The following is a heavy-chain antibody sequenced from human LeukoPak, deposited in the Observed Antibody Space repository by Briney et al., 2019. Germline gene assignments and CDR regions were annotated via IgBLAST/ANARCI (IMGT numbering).Heavy chain of an antibody. V-gene: IGHV4-34*01. CDR2: INHSGST. Sequence: SETLSLTCAVYGGSFSGYYWSWIRQPPGKGLEWIGEINHSGSTNYNPSLKSRVTISVDTSKNQFSLKLSSVTAADTAVYYCARPGPWWFGPWGQGTLVTVSS. CDR3: ARPGPWWFGP. CDR1: GGSFSGYY. J-gene: IGHJ5*02.